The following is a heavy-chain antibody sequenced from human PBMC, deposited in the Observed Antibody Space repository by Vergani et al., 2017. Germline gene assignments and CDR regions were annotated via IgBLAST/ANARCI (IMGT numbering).Heavy chain of an antibody. CDR1: GFSLSTSGVG. Sequence: QITLKESGPTLVKPTQTLTLTCTFSGFSLSTSGVGVGWIRQPPGKALEWLALIYWNDDKRYSPSLKSRLTITKDTSKNQVVLTMTNMDPVDTATYYCANSLNVRGVIIPFDPWGQGTLVTVSS. D-gene: IGHD3-10*02. CDR2: IYWNDDK. CDR3: ANSLNVRGVIIPFDP. V-gene: IGHV2-5*01. J-gene: IGHJ5*02.